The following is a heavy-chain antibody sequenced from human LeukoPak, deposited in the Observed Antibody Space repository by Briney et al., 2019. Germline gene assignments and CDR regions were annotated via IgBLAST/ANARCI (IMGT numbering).Heavy chain of an antibody. CDR3: ARELATYYYASGSFGGAFDP. D-gene: IGHD3-10*01. CDR2: IIPIFGTA. J-gene: IGHJ5*02. Sequence: SVKVSCKASGGTFSSYAISWVRQAPGQGLEWMGGIIPIFGTANYAQKFQGRVTITADESTSTAYMELTSLRSEVTAVYYCARELATYYYASGSFGGAFDPWGQGTLVTVSS. CDR1: GGTFSSYA. V-gene: IGHV1-69*13.